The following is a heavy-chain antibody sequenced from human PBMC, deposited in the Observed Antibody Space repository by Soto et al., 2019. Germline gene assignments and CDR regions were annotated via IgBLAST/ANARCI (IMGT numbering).Heavy chain of an antibody. D-gene: IGHD3-3*01. CDR3: ASAEDYDYWGCPPKYFDN. J-gene: IGHJ4*02. CDR1: GFTFRSYW. Sequence: PGGSLRLSCATSGFTFRSYWMSWVRQAPGKGLEWVANLNQDGSEKQYVDSVKGRFTVSRDNAKKSMDLQMNRLRAEDTALYYCASAEDYDYWGCPPKYFDNWGQGTQVTVSS. CDR2: LNQDGSEK. V-gene: IGHV3-7*03.